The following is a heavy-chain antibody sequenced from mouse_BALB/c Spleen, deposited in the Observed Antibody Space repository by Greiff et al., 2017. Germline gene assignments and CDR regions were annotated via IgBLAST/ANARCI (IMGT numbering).Heavy chain of an antibody. CDR1: GFTFSSYG. Sequence: DVQLVESGGDLVKPGGSLKLSCAASGFTFSSYGMSWVRQTPDKRLEWVATISSGGSYTYYPDSVKGRFTISRDNAKNTLYLQMSSLKSEDTAMYYCARHLYYGNYDYAMDYWGQGTSVTVSS. D-gene: IGHD2-1*01. J-gene: IGHJ4*01. CDR2: ISSGGSYT. V-gene: IGHV5-6*01. CDR3: ARHLYYGNYDYAMDY.